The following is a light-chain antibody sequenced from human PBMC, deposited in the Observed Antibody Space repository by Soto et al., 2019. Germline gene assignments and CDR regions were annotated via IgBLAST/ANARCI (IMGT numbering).Light chain of an antibody. J-gene: IGKJ2*02. CDR3: QQYYRSCT. V-gene: IGKV1-5*01. CDR2: DAS. CDR1: QSVTDW. Sequence: DIQLTQSPSTLSASVGDRVTITCRASQSVTDWLAWYQQKPGKAPKLLIYDASSLQRGVPSRFTGSGSGTEFSLTISSLQPYDFATYYCQQYYRSCTFGQGTKVEIK.